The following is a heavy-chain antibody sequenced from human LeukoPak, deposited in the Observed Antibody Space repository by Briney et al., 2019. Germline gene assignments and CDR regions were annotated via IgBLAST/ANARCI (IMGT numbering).Heavy chain of an antibody. J-gene: IGHJ6*02. CDR1: GDSINSYY. V-gene: IGHV4-59*01. CDR2: IYFSGNT. D-gene: IGHD3-9*01. Sequence: SETLSLTCTVSGDSINSYYWSWIRQLPGKGLEWIGYIYFSGNTKYNPSLKNRVTISVDRSKSQFYLTLRSVTAADTAVYYCARDLNHGFNYYYYGLEVWGQGTTVTVSS. CDR3: ARDLNHGFNYYYYGLEV.